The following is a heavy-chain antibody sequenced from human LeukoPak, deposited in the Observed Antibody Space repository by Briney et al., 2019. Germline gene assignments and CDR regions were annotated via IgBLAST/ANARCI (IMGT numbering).Heavy chain of an antibody. J-gene: IGHJ4*02. V-gene: IGHV4-39*01. D-gene: IGHD4-17*01. CDR3: ATHCADSFY. CDR2: VSDTGST. CDR1: GGYISSSSCF. Sequence: PSETLSLTCTVSGGYISSSSCFWGWIRQPPRKGLEWIASVSDTGSTYYNPSLPSLKSRVSISADTSKNQFSLKLTSVTAADTALFYCATHCADSFYWGQGTLVTVSS.